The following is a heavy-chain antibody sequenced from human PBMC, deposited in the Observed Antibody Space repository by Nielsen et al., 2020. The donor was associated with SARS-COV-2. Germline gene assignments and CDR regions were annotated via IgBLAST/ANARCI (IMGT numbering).Heavy chain of an antibody. J-gene: IGHJ6*02. Sequence: ETLSLTCAASGFTFSNAWMSWVRQAPGKGLEWVGRIKSKTDGGTTDYAAPVKGRFTISRDDSKNTLYLQMNSLKTEDTAVYYCTTGSYCSSTSCYYGMDVWGQGTTVTVSS. CDR3: TTGSYCSSTSCYYGMDV. CDR2: IKSKTDGGTT. V-gene: IGHV3-15*01. D-gene: IGHD2-2*01. CDR1: GFTFSNAW.